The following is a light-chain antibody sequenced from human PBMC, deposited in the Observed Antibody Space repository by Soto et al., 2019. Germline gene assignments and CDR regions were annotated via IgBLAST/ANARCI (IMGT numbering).Light chain of an antibody. CDR2: AAS. CDR3: QQGHSFPYT. Sequence: DIQLTQSPSSVSASVGDRVTVTCRASHDISSWLAWYQQKPGKVPRLLIFAASTLQSGVPSRFSGSGSGTDFTLTISSLQPADFATYYCQQGHSFPYTFGQGTKL. V-gene: IGKV1-12*01. J-gene: IGKJ2*01. CDR1: HDISSW.